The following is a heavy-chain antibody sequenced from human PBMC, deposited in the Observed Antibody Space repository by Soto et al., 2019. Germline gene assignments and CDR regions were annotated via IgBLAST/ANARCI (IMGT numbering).Heavy chain of an antibody. J-gene: IGHJ4*02. CDR3: AGHNLDKRELQLFDY. D-gene: IGHD1-7*01. V-gene: IGHV4-59*08. CDR2: IYYSGST. Sequence: SETLSLTCTVSGGSISSYYWSWIRQPPGKGLEWIGYIYYSGSTNYNPSLKRRVTISVDTSKNQFSLKLSSVTAADTAVYYCAGHNLDKRELQLFDYWGQGTLVTVSS. CDR1: GGSISSYY.